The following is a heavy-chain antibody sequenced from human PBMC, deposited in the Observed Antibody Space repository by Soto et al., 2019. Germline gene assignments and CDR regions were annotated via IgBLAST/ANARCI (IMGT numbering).Heavy chain of an antibody. CDR3: AKVPNYYDSSSL. V-gene: IGHV3-30*18. CDR1: GFTFSSYG. J-gene: IGHJ4*02. D-gene: IGHD3-22*01. CDR2: ISYDGSNK. Sequence: GGSLRLSCAASGFTFSSYGMHWVRQAPGKGLEWVAVISYDGSNKYYADSVKGRFTIPRDNSKNTLYLQMNSLRAEDTAVYYCAKVPNYYDSSSLWGQGTLVTVSS.